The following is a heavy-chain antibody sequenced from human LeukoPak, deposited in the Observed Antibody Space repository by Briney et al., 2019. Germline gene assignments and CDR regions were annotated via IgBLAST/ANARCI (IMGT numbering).Heavy chain of an antibody. D-gene: IGHD3-16*01. CDR1: GDSIRTTSYW. V-gene: IGHV4-39*01. CDR3: TRLPLDYSLDY. CDR2: MSYIGLT. Sequence: SETLSLTCTVSGDSIRTTSYWWGWIRQSPAKGLEWIGSMSYIGLTSYNPSLKGRVTISVDTSKNQFSLHLSSVTAADTAVYYCTRLPLDYSLDYWGQGTLVSVSS. J-gene: IGHJ4*02.